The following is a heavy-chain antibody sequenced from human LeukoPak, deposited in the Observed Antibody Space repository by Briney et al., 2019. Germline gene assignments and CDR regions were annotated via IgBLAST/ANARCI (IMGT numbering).Heavy chain of an antibody. CDR1: GGSFSGYY. D-gene: IGHD4-17*01. CDR3: AREGGDYEVDY. Sequence: SETLSLTCAVYGGSFSGYYWSWIRQPPGKGLEWIGEINHSGSTNYNPSLKSRVTISVDTSKNQFSLKLSSVTAADTAVYYCAREGGDYEVDYWGQGTLVTVSS. CDR2: INHSGST. V-gene: IGHV4-34*01. J-gene: IGHJ4*02.